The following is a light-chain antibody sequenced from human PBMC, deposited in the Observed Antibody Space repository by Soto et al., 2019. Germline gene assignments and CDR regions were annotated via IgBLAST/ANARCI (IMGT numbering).Light chain of an antibody. CDR1: QSISSW. V-gene: IGKV1-5*03. Sequence: DIQLTQSPSTLSASVGDRVTITCRASQSISSWLAWYQQKPGKAPKLLIYKASNLESGVPSRFSGSGSGTEFTLTISSLQPDDFATYYCQHYNTYSTFGGGTKVEIK. CDR2: KAS. CDR3: QHYNTYST. J-gene: IGKJ4*01.